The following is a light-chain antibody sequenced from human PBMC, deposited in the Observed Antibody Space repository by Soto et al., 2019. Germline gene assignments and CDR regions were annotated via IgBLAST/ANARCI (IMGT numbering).Light chain of an antibody. J-gene: IGLJ2*01. CDR1: SANIGSNY. CDR2: RAD. V-gene: IGLV1-47*01. Sequence: QSVLTQSPSASGTPGQRVTISCSGSSANIGSNYVYWYQQFPGTAPRLLIYRADQRPSGVPDRFSGSKSGTSASLAISGLRSEDEAAHYCAAWDDTVNGLVFGGGTKLTVL. CDR3: AAWDDTVNGLV.